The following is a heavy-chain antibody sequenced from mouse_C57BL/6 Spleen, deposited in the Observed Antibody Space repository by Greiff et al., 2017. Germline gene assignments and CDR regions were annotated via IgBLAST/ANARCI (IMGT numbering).Heavy chain of an antibody. CDR3: ARGGFVSSWYYAMDY. CDR2: IYPGDGDT. J-gene: IGHJ4*01. V-gene: IGHV1-80*01. CDR1: GYAFSSYW. Sequence: QVQLQQSGAELVKPGASVKISCKASGYAFSSYWMNWVKQRPGKGLEWIGQIYPGDGDTNYNGKFKGKATLTADKSSSTAYMQLSSLTSEDSAVYFCARGGFVSSWYYAMDYWGQGTSVTVSS.